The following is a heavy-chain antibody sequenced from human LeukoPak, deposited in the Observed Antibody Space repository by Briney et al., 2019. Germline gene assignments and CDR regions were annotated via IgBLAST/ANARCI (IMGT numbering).Heavy chain of an antibody. CDR1: GFTVSSNY. V-gene: IGHV3-66*01. J-gene: IGHJ4*02. D-gene: IGHD5-24*01. CDR3: AREGMGYFDT. CDR2: IYSGGRT. Sequence: GGSLRLSCAASGFTVSSNYMSWVRQAPGRGLEWVSVIYSGGRTYYADSVKGRVTISRDNSKTTLYLQMNSLRAEDTAVYYCAREGMGYFDTWGQGTLVTVSS.